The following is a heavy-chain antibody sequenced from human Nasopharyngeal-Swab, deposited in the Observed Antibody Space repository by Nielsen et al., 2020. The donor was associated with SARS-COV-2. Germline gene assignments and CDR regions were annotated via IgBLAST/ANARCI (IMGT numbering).Heavy chain of an antibody. CDR2: IKQDGSEK. CDR3: VTGGSYYVY. D-gene: IGHD1-26*01. V-gene: IGHV3-7*01. J-gene: IGHJ4*02. CDR1: GFTFSTYW. Sequence: GSLRLSCATSGFTFSTYWMSWVRQAPGKGPEWVANIKQDGSEKYYVDSVKGRFTISRDNAKNSLYLQMNSLRAEDTAVYHCVTGGSYYVYWGQGTLVTVSS.